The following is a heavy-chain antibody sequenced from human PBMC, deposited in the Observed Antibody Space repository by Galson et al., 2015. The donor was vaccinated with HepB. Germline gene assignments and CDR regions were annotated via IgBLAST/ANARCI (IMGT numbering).Heavy chain of an antibody. CDR1: GFTFSSYW. Sequence: SLRLSCAASGFTFSSYWMSWVRQAPGKGLEWVANIKQDGSEKYYVDSVKGRFTISRDNAKNSLYLQMNSLRAEDTAVYYCARVRLPGIAVAGSGGWFDPWGQGTLVTVSS. CDR3: ARVRLPGIAVAGSGGWFDP. CDR2: IKQDGSEK. J-gene: IGHJ5*02. D-gene: IGHD6-19*01. V-gene: IGHV3-7*03.